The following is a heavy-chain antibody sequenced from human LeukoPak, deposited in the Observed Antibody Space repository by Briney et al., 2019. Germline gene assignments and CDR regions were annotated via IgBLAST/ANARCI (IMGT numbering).Heavy chain of an antibody. CDR3: ARGLYGDYSWWFAP. CDR1: GYTFTGYY. Sequence: SVKVSCKASGYTFTGYYMHWVRQAPGQGLEWMGWINPNSGGTNYAQKFQGRVTMTRDTSISTAYMELSRLRSDDTAVYYCARGLYGDYSWWFAPWGQGTLVTVSS. V-gene: IGHV1-2*02. D-gene: IGHD4-17*01. J-gene: IGHJ5*02. CDR2: INPNSGGT.